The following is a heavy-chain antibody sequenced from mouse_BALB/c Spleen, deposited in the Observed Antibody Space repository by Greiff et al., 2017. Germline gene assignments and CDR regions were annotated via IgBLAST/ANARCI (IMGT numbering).Heavy chain of an antibody. CDR2: ISYSGST. Sequence: EVKLMESGPGLVKPSQSLSLTCTVTGYSITSDYAWNWIRQFPGNKLEWMGYISYSGSTSYNPSLKSRISITRDTSKNQFFLQLNSVTTEDTATYYCARNDGSSPHYYAMDYWGQGTSVTVSS. CDR1: GYSITSDYA. CDR3: ARNDGSSPHYYAMDY. V-gene: IGHV3-2*02. D-gene: IGHD1-1*01. J-gene: IGHJ4*01.